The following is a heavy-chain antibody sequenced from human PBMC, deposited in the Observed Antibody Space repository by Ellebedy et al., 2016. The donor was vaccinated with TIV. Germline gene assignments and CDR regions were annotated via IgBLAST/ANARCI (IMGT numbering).Heavy chain of an antibody. Sequence: MPSETLSLTCAVSGESLSGFYWTWIRQSPGKGLEWIGEINHSGRTYYNPSLKSRVTISVDTSKNQFSLKLTSVTAADTAVFFCARLDDYNHALDSWGQGTLVTVSS. V-gene: IGHV4-34*01. CDR3: ARLDDYNHALDS. CDR2: INHSGRT. CDR1: GESLSGFY. D-gene: IGHD4-11*01. J-gene: IGHJ4*02.